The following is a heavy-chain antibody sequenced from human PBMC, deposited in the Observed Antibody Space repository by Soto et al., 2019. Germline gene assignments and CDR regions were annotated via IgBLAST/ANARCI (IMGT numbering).Heavy chain of an antibody. D-gene: IGHD3-10*01. V-gene: IGHV6-1*01. CDR2: TYYRSKWYN. CDR1: GDSVSSNSAA. Sequence: PSQTLSLTCAISGDSVSSNSAAWNWIRQSPSRGLEWLGRTYYRSKWYNDYAVSVKSRITINPDTSKNQFSLQLNSVTPEDTAVYYCARVSRALWFGETAMAVWGQGTTVSVSS. J-gene: IGHJ6*02. CDR3: ARVSRALWFGETAMAV.